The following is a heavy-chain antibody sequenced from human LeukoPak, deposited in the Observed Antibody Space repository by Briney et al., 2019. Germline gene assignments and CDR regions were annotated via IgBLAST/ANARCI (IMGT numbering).Heavy chain of an antibody. D-gene: IGHD3-10*01. V-gene: IGHV3-23*01. CDR1: GFTFSSYA. Sequence: GGSLRLSCAASGFTFSSYAMSWVRQAPGKGLEWVSNISGRGGGGSTYYADSVKGRFTISRDNSKNTLYLQMNSLRADDTAVYYCARDSSMLRGPLVIYYFDFWGQGTLVTVSS. CDR2: ISGRGGGGST. J-gene: IGHJ4*02. CDR3: ARDSSMLRGPLVIYYFDF.